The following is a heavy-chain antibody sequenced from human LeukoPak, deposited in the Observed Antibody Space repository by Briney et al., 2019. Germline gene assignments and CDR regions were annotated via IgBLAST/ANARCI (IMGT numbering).Heavy chain of an antibody. CDR1: GYSFSNYW. Sequence: GESLKISCKGFGYSFSNYWIGWVRQMPGKGLEWMGIIYPDVSDTRYSPSFQGQVTISADKSISTAYLQWSSLKASDTAMYYCARRGTGMESDSWGQGTLVTVSS. J-gene: IGHJ5*01. V-gene: IGHV5-51*01. CDR3: ARRGTGMESDS. D-gene: IGHD5-18*01. CDR2: IYPDVSDT.